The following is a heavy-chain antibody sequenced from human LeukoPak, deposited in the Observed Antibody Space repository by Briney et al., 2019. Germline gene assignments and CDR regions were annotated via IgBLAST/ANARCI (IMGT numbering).Heavy chain of an antibody. V-gene: IGHV3-64*01. CDR2: ISSNGGST. Sequence: GGSLRLSCAASGFTFSSYGMHWVRQAPGKGLEYVSAISSNGGSTSYAQSVKGRFTISRDNAKNTLYLQMDSLRTEDMAVYYCASAAPPGPIDYSGQGTLVTVSS. D-gene: IGHD1-14*01. CDR1: GFTFSSYG. J-gene: IGHJ4*02. CDR3: ASAAPPGPIDY.